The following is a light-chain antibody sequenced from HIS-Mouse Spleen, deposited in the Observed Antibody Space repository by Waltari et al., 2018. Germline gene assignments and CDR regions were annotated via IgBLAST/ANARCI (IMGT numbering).Light chain of an antibody. CDR1: QDIRNY. CDR2: DAS. J-gene: IGKJ4*01. V-gene: IGKV1-33*01. CDR3: QQYDNLPFT. Sequence: DIQMTQSPSSLSASVGDRVTITCQASQDIRNYLNWYQQKPGKAPKLLIYDASNLETGVPSRFSGSGSGTDFTFTISSLQPEDIATYYCQQYDNLPFTFGGGTKVEIK.